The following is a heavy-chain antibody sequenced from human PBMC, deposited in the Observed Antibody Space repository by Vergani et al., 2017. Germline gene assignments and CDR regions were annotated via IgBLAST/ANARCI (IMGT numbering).Heavy chain of an antibody. CDR2: INHSGST. Sequence: QVQLQQWGAGLLKPSETLSLTCAVYGGSFSGYYWSWIRQPPGKGLEWIGEINHSGSTNYNPSLKSRVTISVDTSKNQFSLKLSSVTAADTAVYYCARGDGDCSSTSCYYWFDPWGQGTLVTVSS. J-gene: IGHJ5*02. D-gene: IGHD2-2*01. CDR3: ARGDGDCSSTSCYYWFDP. CDR1: GGSFSGYY. V-gene: IGHV4-34*01.